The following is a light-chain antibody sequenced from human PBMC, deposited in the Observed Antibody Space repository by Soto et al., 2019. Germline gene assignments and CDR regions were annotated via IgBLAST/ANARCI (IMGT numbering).Light chain of an antibody. J-gene: IGLJ2*01. V-gene: IGLV2-23*02. CDR1: SSDVGSYNL. CDR2: EVS. CDR3: CSYAGSSTPV. Sequence: QSALTQPASVSGSPGQSITISCTGTSSDVGSYNLVSWHQQHPGKAPKLMIYEVSKRPSGVSNRFSGSKSGNTASLTISGLQAEDEADYYCCSYAGSSTPVFGGGTQLTVL.